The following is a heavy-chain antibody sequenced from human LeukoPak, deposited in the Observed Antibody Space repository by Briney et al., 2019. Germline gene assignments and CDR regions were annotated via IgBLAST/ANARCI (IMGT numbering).Heavy chain of an antibody. J-gene: IGHJ4*02. Sequence: SETLSPTCTVSGGSISSYYWSWIRQPPGKGLEWIGYIYYSGSTNYNPSLKSRVTISVDTSKNQFSLKLSSVTAADAAVYYCARLTYDQYYFDYWGQGTLVTVSS. CDR3: ARLTYDQYYFDY. CDR2: IYYSGST. D-gene: IGHD3-22*01. V-gene: IGHV4-59*08. CDR1: GGSISSYY.